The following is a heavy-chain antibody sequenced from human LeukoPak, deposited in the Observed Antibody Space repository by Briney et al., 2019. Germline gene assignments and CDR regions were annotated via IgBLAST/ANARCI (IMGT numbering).Heavy chain of an antibody. Sequence: SVKVSCKASGGTFSSYAISWVRQAPGQGLEWMRGIIPIFGTANYAQKFQGRVTITTDESTSTAYMELRSLRSDDTAVYYCARHLDPAAAAGTSWFDPWGQGTLVTVSS. CDR3: ARHLDPAAAAGTSWFDP. D-gene: IGHD6-13*01. CDR2: IIPIFGTA. J-gene: IGHJ5*02. CDR1: GGTFSSYA. V-gene: IGHV1-69*05.